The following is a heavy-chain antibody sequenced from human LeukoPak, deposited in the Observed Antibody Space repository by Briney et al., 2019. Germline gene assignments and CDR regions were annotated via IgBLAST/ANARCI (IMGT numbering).Heavy chain of an antibody. CDR3: ARHYRGSGYNHPFDY. Sequence: SETLSLTCTVSGGSISTYYWSWIRQPAGKGLEWIGRIYTSGSTNYNPSLKSRVTMSVDTSKNQFSLKLSSVTAADTAVYYCARHYRGSGYNHPFDYWGQGTLVTVSS. D-gene: IGHD5-24*01. J-gene: IGHJ4*02. CDR2: IYTSGST. CDR1: GGSISTYY. V-gene: IGHV4-4*07.